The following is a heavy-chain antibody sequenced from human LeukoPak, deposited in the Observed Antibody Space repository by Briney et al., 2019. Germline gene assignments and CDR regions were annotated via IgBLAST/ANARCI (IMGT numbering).Heavy chain of an antibody. J-gene: IGHJ5*02. CDR3: AREESSSSCLDP. CDR2: IYYSGST. CDR1: GGSISSYY. V-gene: IGHV4-39*07. D-gene: IGHD6-13*01. Sequence: PSEALSLTCIVSGGSISSYYWGWLRQPPGKGLEWIGSIYYSGSTYYNPSLKSRVTISVDTSKNQFSLKLSSVTAADTAVYYCAREESSSSCLDPWGQGTLVTVSS.